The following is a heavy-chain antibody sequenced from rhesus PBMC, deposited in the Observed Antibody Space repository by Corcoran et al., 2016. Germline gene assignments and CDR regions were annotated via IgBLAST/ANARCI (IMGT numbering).Heavy chain of an antibody. V-gene: IGHV3-13*01. CDR3: TGIAAAGINY. D-gene: IGHD6-31*01. CDR2: IKNKASSSTT. Sequence: EVQLVESGGGLVQPGGSLRLSCAASGFNFGNYYMHWVGRAQGTGLEWVGLIKNKASSSTTEYAAAVKGRFSISRDDSKNTLYLQMSSLKTEDTALYYCTGIAAAGINYWGQGVLVTVSS. CDR1: GFNFGNYY. J-gene: IGHJ4*01.